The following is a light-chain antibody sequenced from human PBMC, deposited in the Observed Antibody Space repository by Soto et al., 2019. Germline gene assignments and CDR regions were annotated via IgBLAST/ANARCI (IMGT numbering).Light chain of an antibody. Sequence: QSVLTQPPSASGSPGQSVTISCTGTSSDVGGYNYVSWYQQHPGKAPKLMIYEVSKRPSGVPDRLSGSKSGNTASLTVSGLQAEDEADYYCSSYAGSNSVVFGGGTKLTVL. CDR2: EVS. J-gene: IGLJ2*01. V-gene: IGLV2-8*01. CDR3: SSYAGSNSVV. CDR1: SSDVGGYNY.